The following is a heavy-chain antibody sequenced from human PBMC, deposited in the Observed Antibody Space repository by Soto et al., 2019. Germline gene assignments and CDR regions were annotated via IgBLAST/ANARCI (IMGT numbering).Heavy chain of an antibody. CDR2: ISGSGGST. V-gene: IGHV3-23*01. D-gene: IGHD3-3*01. CDR3: AKESNYDFWSGYYYYYYGMDV. Sequence: GGSLRLSCAASGFTFSSYAMSWVRQAPGKGLEWVSAISGSGGSTYYADSVKGRFTISRDNSKNTLYLQMNSLRAEDTAVYYCAKESNYDFWSGYYYYYYGMDVWGQGTTVTVSS. CDR1: GFTFSSYA. J-gene: IGHJ6*02.